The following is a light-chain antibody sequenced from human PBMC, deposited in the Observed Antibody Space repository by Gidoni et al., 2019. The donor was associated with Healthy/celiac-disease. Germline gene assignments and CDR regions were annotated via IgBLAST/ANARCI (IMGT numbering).Light chain of an antibody. CDR2: QDS. Sequence: GPPGQTASITCSGDKLGDKYASWYQQTPGQSPVLVIYQDSKRPSGIPERFSGSNSGNTATLTISGTQAMDEADYYCQAWDSSTEVFGGGTKLTVL. CDR1: KLGDKY. V-gene: IGLV3-1*01. J-gene: IGLJ2*01. CDR3: QAWDSSTEV.